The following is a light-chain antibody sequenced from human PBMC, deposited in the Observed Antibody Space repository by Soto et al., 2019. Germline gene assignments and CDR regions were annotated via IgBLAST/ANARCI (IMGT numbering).Light chain of an antibody. V-gene: IGKV3-15*01. CDR2: GAS. J-gene: IGKJ3*01. Sequence: EVVMTQSPATLSVSPGERATLSCRASQSVSSNLAWYQQKPVQAPRPLIYGASTRATGIPARFSGRGSGTDFTLTISRLEPEDFAVYYCQQYGRSPFTFGPGTKVDIK. CDR3: QQYGRSPFT. CDR1: QSVSSN.